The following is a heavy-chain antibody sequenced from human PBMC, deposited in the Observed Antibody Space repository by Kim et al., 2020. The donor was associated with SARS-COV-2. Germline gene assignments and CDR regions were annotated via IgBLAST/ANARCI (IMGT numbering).Heavy chain of an antibody. CDR1: GGSISSSSYY. CDR2: IYYSGST. J-gene: IGHJ4*02. D-gene: IGHD3-10*01. Sequence: SETLSLTCTVSGGSISSSSYYWGWIRQPPGKGLEWIGSIYYSGSTYYNPSLKSRVTISVDTSKNQFSLKLSSVTAADTAVYYCARQRITMVRGVIILGVFDYWGQGTLVTVSS. V-gene: IGHV4-39*01. CDR3: ARQRITMVRGVIILGVFDY.